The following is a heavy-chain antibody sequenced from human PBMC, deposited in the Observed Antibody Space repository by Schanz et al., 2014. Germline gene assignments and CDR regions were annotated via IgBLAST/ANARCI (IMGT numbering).Heavy chain of an antibody. Sequence: EVQLLESGGGLVQPGGSLRLSCSASTFTFDHYAMTWVRQAPGKGLEWVAAVSSRSDEIKYADSVRGRFTISRDNSRSTMYLQMNSLRAEDTAVYYCAKYRGYYRVSGSYRELAYWGQGTLVTVSS. CDR3: AKYRGYYRVSGSYRELAY. J-gene: IGHJ4*02. D-gene: IGHD3-10*01. V-gene: IGHV3-23*05. CDR2: VSSRSDEI. CDR1: TFTFDHYA.